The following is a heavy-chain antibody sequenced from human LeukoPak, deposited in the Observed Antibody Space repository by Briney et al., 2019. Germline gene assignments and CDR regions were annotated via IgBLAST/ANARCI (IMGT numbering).Heavy chain of an antibody. V-gene: IGHV4-39*01. D-gene: IGHD3-22*01. CDR2: IYYSGST. CDR3: AIPPYYDSSGYGAFDI. CDR1: GGSISSSSYY. Sequence: SETLSLTCTVSGGSISSSSYYWGWIRQPPGKGLEWIGSIYYSGSTYYNPSLKSRVTISVDTSKNQFSLKLSSVTAADTAVYYCAIPPYYDSSGYGAFDIWGQGTMVTVSS. J-gene: IGHJ3*02.